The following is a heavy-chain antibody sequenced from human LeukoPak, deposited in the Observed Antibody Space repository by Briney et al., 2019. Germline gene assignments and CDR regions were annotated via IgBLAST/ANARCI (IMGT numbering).Heavy chain of an antibody. CDR2: ISAYNGNT. CDR3: ARDRGASRNYVFWY. Sequence: GASVKVSCKASGYTFTSYGISWVRLAPGQGLEWMGWISAYNGNTNYAQKLQGRVTMTTDTSTSTAYMELRSLRSDDTAVYYCARDRGASRNYVFWYWGQGTLVTVSS. J-gene: IGHJ4*02. D-gene: IGHD3-3*01. V-gene: IGHV1-18*01. CDR1: GYTFTSYG.